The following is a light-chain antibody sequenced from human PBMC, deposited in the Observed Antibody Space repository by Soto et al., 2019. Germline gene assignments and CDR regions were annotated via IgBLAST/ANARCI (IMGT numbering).Light chain of an antibody. V-gene: IGKV3-20*01. CDR1: QTVDTNY. CDR2: SVS. CDR3: QLYGRSPRYT. J-gene: IGKJ2*01. Sequence: EIVLMQSPGTLSLSPGERVTLSCRASQTVDTNYLAWYQQKPGQAPRLLIYSVSRRATGIPDTFSGSGSGTDFTLTISSLEPEDFAVYYCQLYGRSPRYTFGQGTKLEIK.